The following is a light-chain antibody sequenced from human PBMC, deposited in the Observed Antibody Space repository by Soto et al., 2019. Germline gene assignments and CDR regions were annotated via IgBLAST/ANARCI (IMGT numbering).Light chain of an antibody. CDR2: EVS. J-gene: IGLJ3*02. CDR3: SSFTSSSTLV. CDR1: SSDVGAYNY. V-gene: IGLV2-14*03. Sequence: QSALTQPASVSGFPGQSITISCTGTSSDVGAYNYVSWYQQHPGKAPKLIIYEVSNRPSGVSHRFSGSKSANTASLTISGLQPEDEADYYCSSFTSSSTLVFGGGTKLTVL.